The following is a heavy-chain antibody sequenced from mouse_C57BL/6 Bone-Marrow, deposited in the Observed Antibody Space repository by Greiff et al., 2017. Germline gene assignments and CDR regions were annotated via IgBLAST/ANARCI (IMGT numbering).Heavy chain of an antibody. Sequence: VQLKESGAELVRPGASVKLSCTASGFNFKDDYMPWVKQRPEQGLEWIGWIVPENGNTESASKFQGKATITVDPSSNTVYLQLSGLTSEDTAVYYCTRIAYWGQGTLVTVSA. J-gene: IGHJ3*01. CDR3: TRIAY. CDR1: GFNFKDDY. V-gene: IGHV14-4*01. CDR2: IVPENGNT.